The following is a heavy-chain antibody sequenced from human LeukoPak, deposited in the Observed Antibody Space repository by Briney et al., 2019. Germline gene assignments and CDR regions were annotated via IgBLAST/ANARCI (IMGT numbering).Heavy chain of an antibody. CDR2: INPNRGGT. Sequence: ASVKVSCKASGYTFTGYYMHWVRQAPGQGLEWMGWINPNRGGTNYAQKFQGRVTMTRDTSISTAYMELSRLRSDDTAVYYCARGEQWLERGEDWFDPWGQGTLVTVSS. J-gene: IGHJ5*02. CDR1: GYTFTGYY. D-gene: IGHD6-19*01. V-gene: IGHV1-2*02. CDR3: ARGEQWLERGEDWFDP.